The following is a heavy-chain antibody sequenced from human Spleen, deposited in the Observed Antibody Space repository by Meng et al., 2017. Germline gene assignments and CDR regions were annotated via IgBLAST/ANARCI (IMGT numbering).Heavy chain of an antibody. CDR1: GFTFSYYE. D-gene: IGHD1-26*01. J-gene: IGHJ3*02. V-gene: IGHV3-48*03. CDR3: ARLEYSGSNPDAFDI. CDR2: ISSTTGAK. Sequence: GESLKISCAASGFTFSYYEMNWVRQAPGKGLEWISYISSTTGAKYYADSVKGRFTISRDNAKNSLFLQMNSLRAEDTALYYCARLEYSGSNPDAFDIWGQGTKVTVSS.